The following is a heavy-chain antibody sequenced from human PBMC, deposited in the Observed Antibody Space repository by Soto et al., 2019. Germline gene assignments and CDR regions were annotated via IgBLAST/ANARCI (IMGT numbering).Heavy chain of an antibody. CDR3: ARVHWNYEGGHYGMDV. V-gene: IGHV3-21*01. CDR2: ISSSSSYI. D-gene: IGHD1-7*01. Sequence: GGSLRLSCAASGFTFSSYSMNWVRQAPGKGLEWVSSISSSSSYIYYADSVKGRFTISRDNAKNSLYLQMNSLRAEDTAVYYCARVHWNYEGGHYGMDVWGQGTTVTVSS. CDR1: GFTFSSYS. J-gene: IGHJ6*02.